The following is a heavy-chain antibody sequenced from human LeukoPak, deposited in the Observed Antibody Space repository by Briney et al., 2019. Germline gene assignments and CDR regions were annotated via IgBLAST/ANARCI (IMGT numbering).Heavy chain of an antibody. CDR1: GGSISSYY. CDR3: ARVLIPNSYGSGTYGPYY. Sequence: SETLSLTCTVSGGSISSYYWSWIRQPAGKGLEWIGRIYASGSTNYNPSLKSRVTMSVDTSKNQFSLKLSSVTAADTAVYYCARVLIPNSYGSGTYGPYYWGQGTPVTVSS. CDR2: IYASGST. J-gene: IGHJ4*02. V-gene: IGHV4-4*07. D-gene: IGHD3-10*01.